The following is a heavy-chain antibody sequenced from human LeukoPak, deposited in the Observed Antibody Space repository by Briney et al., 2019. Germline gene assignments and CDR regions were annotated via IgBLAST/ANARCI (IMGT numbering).Heavy chain of an antibody. CDR3: ARSSGSYEFFDY. CDR2: IYSGGST. D-gene: IGHD1-26*01. J-gene: IGHJ4*02. V-gene: IGHV3-66*01. Sequence: PGGSLRLSCAASGFTVSSNSMSWVRQAPGKGLEWVSVIYSGGSTYYADSVKGRFTISRDNSKNTLYLQMNSLRAEDTAVYYCARSSGSYEFFDYWGQGTLVTVSS. CDR1: GFTVSSNS.